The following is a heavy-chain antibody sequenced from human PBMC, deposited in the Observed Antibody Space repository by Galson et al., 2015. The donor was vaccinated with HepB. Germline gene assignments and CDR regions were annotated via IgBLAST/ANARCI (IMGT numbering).Heavy chain of an antibody. CDR3: VRHQLGHGYGSAD. J-gene: IGHJ4*02. CDR1: GGSVTRTTYY. CDR2: MYYSGST. D-gene: IGHD3-10*01. Sequence: ETLSLTCSVSGGSVTRTTYYCGWIRQPPGKGLEWIGSMYYSGSTYYNPSLKSRVSISIDTSKNQFSLKVRSVTAADTAVYYCVRHQLGHGYGSADWGQGTLVTVSS. V-gene: IGHV4-39*01.